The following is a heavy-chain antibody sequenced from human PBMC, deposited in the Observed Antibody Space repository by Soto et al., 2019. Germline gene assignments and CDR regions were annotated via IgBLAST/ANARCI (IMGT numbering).Heavy chain of an antibody. V-gene: IGHV3-53*01. CDR1: GFTVSNNY. CDR2: IYSGGIT. J-gene: IGHJ4*02. D-gene: IGHD6-13*01. CDR3: ATYSSLDY. Sequence: VESLRLSCAASGFTVSNNYMSWVRQAPGRGLEWVSLIYSGGITYYADSVKGRFTISRDNSKNTLYLQMNSLRAEDTAVYYCATYSSLDYWGQGTLVTVSS.